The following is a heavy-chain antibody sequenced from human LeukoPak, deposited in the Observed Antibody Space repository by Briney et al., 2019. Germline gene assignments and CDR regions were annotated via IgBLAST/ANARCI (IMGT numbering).Heavy chain of an antibody. Sequence: GGSLRLSCAASGFAFSSYSMNWVRQAPGKGLEWVSSISSSSSYIYYADSVKGRFTISRDNSKNTLYLQMNSLRAEDTAVYYCAKIGLMGSSWYDAFDIWGQGTMVTVSS. CDR3: AKIGLMGSSWYDAFDI. CDR1: GFAFSSYS. D-gene: IGHD6-13*01. V-gene: IGHV3-21*04. J-gene: IGHJ3*02. CDR2: ISSSSSYI.